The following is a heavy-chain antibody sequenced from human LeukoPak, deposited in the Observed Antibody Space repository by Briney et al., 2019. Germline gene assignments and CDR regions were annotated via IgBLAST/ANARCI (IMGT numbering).Heavy chain of an antibody. J-gene: IGHJ6*02. V-gene: IGHV3-66*01. Sequence: PGGSLGLSCAASGFTVNNNYTSWVRQAPGKGLEWVSVIYSGGSTYYADSVKGRFTISRDNSKNTVYLQMISLRAEDTAVYYCAREGEHYVGVEYYYYGMDVWGQGTTVTVSS. D-gene: IGHD1-26*01. CDR2: IYSGGST. CDR3: AREGEHYVGVEYYYYGMDV. CDR1: GFTVNNNY.